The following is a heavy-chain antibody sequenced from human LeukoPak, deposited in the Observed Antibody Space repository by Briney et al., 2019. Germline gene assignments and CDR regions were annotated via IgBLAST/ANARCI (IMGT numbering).Heavy chain of an antibody. Sequence: GGSLRLSCAASGFTFSSYSMNWVRQAPGKGLEWVPSISSSSSYIYYADSVKGRFTISRDNAKNSLYLQMNSLRAEDTAVYYCARGGPYCSSTSCYYLGPIDYWGQGTLVTASS. D-gene: IGHD2-2*01. CDR3: ARGGPYCSSTSCYYLGPIDY. V-gene: IGHV3-21*01. CDR1: GFTFSSYS. J-gene: IGHJ4*02. CDR2: ISSSSSYI.